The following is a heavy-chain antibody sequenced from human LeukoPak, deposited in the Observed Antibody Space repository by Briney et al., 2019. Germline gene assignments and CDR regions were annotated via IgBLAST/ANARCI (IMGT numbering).Heavy chain of an antibody. J-gene: IGHJ4*02. V-gene: IGHV3-30*04. CDR3: ARDGAVDTSMVTSFDY. Sequence: GGSLRLSCAASGFTFSTYAIHWVRQAPGKGLEWVAVISYDGSNEYYADAVKGRFTISRDNSKNTLYLQMNSLRGEDTVVYYCARDGAVDTSMVTSFDYWGQGTLVTVSS. CDR1: GFTFSTYA. CDR2: ISYDGSNE. D-gene: IGHD5-18*01.